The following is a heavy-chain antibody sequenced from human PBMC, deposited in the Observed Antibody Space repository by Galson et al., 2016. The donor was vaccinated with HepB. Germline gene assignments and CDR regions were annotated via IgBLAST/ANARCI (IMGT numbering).Heavy chain of an antibody. V-gene: IGHV1-24*01. CDR1: IYSLTDLS. J-gene: IGHJ4*02. D-gene: IGHD2-2*02. CDR2: FDPENGET. CDR3: AAGDRGDHLLYHIAFGF. Sequence: SVKVSCKVSIYSLTDLSMYWVRQAPGKGLEWMGGFDPENGETISAQKFQGRVTMTEDTSTDTAYMELSSLKTDDTAVYYCAAGDRGDHLLYHIAFGFWGQRTLVTVSS.